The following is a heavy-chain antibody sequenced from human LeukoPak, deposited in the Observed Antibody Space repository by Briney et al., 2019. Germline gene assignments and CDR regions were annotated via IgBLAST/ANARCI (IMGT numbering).Heavy chain of an antibody. CDR2: ISSSSSYI. Sequence: GGSLRLSCAASGFTFSSYSMNWVRQAPGKGLEWVSSISSSSSYIYYADSVKGRFTISRDDAKNSLYLQMNSLRAEDSAVYYCARSFLSIAAAATDYWGQGTLVTVSS. CDR1: GFTFSSYS. D-gene: IGHD6-13*01. J-gene: IGHJ4*02. CDR3: ARSFLSIAAAATDY. V-gene: IGHV3-21*01.